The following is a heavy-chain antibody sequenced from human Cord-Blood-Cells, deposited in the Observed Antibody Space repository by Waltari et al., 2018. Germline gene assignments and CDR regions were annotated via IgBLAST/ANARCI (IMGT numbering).Heavy chain of an antibody. Sequence: QVQLVQSGAAVKKPGASVKVSCKASGYTFTSYAMHWVRQAPGQRLEWMGWINAGNGNTKYSQKFQGRGTITRDTSASTAYMELSSLRSEDTAVYYCARAKSGSYFYCQHWGQGTLVTVSS. J-gene: IGHJ1*01. V-gene: IGHV1-3*01. CDR3: ARAKSGSYFYCQH. D-gene: IGHD1-26*01. CDR2: INAGNGNT. CDR1: GYTFTSYA.